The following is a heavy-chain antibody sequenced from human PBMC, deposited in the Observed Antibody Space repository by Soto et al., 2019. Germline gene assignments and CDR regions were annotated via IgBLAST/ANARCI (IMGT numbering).Heavy chain of an antibody. J-gene: IGHJ6*02. V-gene: IGHV3-30-3*01. Sequence: QVQLVESGGGVVQPGRSLRLSYAASGFTFRNYAIHWVRQAPGKGLECVAVISYDGGNKFYRDYVKGRFTISRDNSKNTLYLQINSLRYEDTAVYYCARGDREDIAVVIGVRPGEYGVDVWGQGTTVTVSS. CDR1: GFTFRNYA. CDR2: ISYDGGNK. D-gene: IGHD2-15*01. CDR3: ARGDREDIAVVIGVRPGEYGVDV.